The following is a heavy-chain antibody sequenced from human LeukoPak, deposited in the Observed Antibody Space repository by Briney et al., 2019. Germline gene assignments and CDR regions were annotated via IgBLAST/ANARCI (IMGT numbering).Heavy chain of an antibody. D-gene: IGHD3-10*02. J-gene: IGHJ4*02. CDR2: IKQDGTER. V-gene: IGHV3-7*01. CDR1: GFTFSSYW. CDR3: ARYVNYFDP. Sequence: GGSLRLSCAASGFTFSSYWMTWVRQAPGKGLEWVATIKQDGTERYNVDSVRGRFTISRDNVKNSLFLQVNSLRAEDTALYYCARYVNYFDPWGQGTLITVSS.